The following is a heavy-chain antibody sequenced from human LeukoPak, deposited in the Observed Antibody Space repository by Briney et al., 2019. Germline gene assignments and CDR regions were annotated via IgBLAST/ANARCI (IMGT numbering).Heavy chain of an antibody. CDR1: GFTFSSYE. CDR2: ISSSGSTI. Sequence: GGSLRLSCAASGFTFSSYEMNWVRQAPGKWLEWVSYISSSGSTIYYADSVKGRFTISRDNAKNSLYLQMNSLRAEDTAVYYCAREGRLWFGELFLGAIDYWGQGTLVTVSS. D-gene: IGHD3-10*01. CDR3: AREGRLWFGELFLGAIDY. V-gene: IGHV3-48*03. J-gene: IGHJ4*02.